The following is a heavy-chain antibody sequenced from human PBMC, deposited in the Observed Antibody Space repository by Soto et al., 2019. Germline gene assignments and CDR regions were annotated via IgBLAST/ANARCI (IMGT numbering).Heavy chain of an antibody. V-gene: IGHV1-46*01. CDR3: ATRDCSSTSCYGADYYYGMEV. CDR1: GYTFTSYY. J-gene: IGHJ6*01. Sequence: ASVKVSCKASGYTFTSYYMHWVRQAPGQGLEWMGIINPSGGSTSYAQKFQGRVTMTRDTSTSTVYVELSSLRSEDTAVYYCATRDCSSTSCYGADYYYGMEVWGQGTTVTVSS. D-gene: IGHD2-2*01. CDR2: INPSGGST.